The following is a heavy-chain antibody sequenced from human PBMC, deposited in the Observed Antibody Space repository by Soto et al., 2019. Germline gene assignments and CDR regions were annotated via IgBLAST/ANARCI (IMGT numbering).Heavy chain of an antibody. CDR3: ARARWIQLRYYYGMDV. D-gene: IGHD5-18*01. CDR1: GYTFTSYG. V-gene: IGHV1-18*04. CDR2: ISAYNGNT. J-gene: IGHJ6*02. Sequence: ASVKVSCKASGYTFTSYGISWVRQAPGQGLEWMGWISAYNGNTNYAQKLQGRVTMTTDASTSTAYMELRSLRSDDTAVYYCARARWIQLRYYYGMDVWGQGTTVTVS.